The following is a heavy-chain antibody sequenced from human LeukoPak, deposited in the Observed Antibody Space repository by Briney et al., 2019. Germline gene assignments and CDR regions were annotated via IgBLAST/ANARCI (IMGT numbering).Heavy chain of an antibody. CDR3: ARGGYDYVWGSYSRPPFDP. V-gene: IGHV4-34*01. J-gene: IGHJ5*02. Sequence: SETLSLTCAVYGGSFSGYYWSWIRQPPGKGLEWIGEINHSGSTNYNPSLKSRVTISVDTSKNQFSLKLSSVTAADTAVYYCARGGYDYVWGSYSRPPFDPWGQGTLVTVSS. D-gene: IGHD3-16*01. CDR2: INHSGST. CDR1: GGSFSGYY.